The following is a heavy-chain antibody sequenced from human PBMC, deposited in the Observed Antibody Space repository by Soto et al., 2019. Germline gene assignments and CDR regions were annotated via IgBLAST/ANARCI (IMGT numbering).Heavy chain of an antibody. Sequence: GGSLRLSCAASGFTFSSYSMNWVRRAPGKGLEWVSYISSSSSTIYYADSVKGRFTISRDNAKNSLYLQMNSLRAEDTAVYYCARITVTRAFDIWGQGTMVTVSS. D-gene: IGHD4-17*01. V-gene: IGHV3-48*01. J-gene: IGHJ3*02. CDR2: ISSSSSTI. CDR1: GFTFSSYS. CDR3: ARITVTRAFDI.